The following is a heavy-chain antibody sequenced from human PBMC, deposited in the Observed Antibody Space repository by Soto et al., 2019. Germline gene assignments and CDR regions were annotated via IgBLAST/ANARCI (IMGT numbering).Heavy chain of an antibody. CDR1: GFTFSNYW. CDR2: IKQDGSEK. Sequence: GGSLRLSCAASGFTFSNYWMSWVRQAPGKGLEWVANIKQDGSEKHYVDSVKGRFTISRDNAKNSLYLQMSSLRAEDTALYYCAKSTGGTANGMDVWGQGTTVTVSS. J-gene: IGHJ6*02. V-gene: IGHV3-7*05. CDR3: AKSTGGTANGMDV. D-gene: IGHD2-8*02.